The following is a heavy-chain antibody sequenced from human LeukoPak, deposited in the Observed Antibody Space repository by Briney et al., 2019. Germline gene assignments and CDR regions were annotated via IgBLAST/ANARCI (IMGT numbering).Heavy chain of an antibody. D-gene: IGHD6-13*01. V-gene: IGHV3-21*01. CDR1: GFTFSSYS. Sequence: GGSLRLSCAASGFTFSSYSMNWVRQAPGKGLEWVSSISSSSSYIYYADSVKGRFTISRDNAKNSLYLQMNSLRAEDTAVYYCARDQRGAAGTGTFDPWGQGTLVTVSP. CDR3: ARDQRGAAGTGTFDP. CDR2: ISSSSSYI. J-gene: IGHJ5*02.